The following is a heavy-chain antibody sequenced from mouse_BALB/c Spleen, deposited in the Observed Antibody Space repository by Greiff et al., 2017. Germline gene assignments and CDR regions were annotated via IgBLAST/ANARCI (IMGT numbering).Heavy chain of an antibody. V-gene: IGHV1S29*02. J-gene: IGHJ4*01. Sequence: EVKVVESGPELVKPGASVKISCKASGYTFTDYNMHWVKQSHGKSLEWIGYIYPYNGGTGYNQKFKSKATLTVDNSSSTAYMELRSLTSEDSAVYYCGPVYDYEGLYYDAMDYWGQGTAVTVSS. CDR2: IYPYNGGT. D-gene: IGHD2-4*01. CDR1: GYTFTDYN. CDR3: GPVYDYEGLYYDAMDY.